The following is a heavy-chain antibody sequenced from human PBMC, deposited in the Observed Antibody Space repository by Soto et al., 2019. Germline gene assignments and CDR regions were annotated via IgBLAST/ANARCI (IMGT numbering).Heavy chain of an antibody. V-gene: IGHV1-69*13. D-gene: IGHD1-20*01. J-gene: IGHJ5*02. CDR3: ARDLSNSGMDWFDP. CDR2: IIPLFPKR. Sequence: SLPVSCEDSGGTFGHYGYICVRQAPGQGLEWMGGIIPLFPKRDYAQKFQGRLTIIADESTSTTFLELSSLRSDDTAVYYCARDLSNSGMDWFDPWGQGNLVTVSS. CDR1: GGTFGHYG.